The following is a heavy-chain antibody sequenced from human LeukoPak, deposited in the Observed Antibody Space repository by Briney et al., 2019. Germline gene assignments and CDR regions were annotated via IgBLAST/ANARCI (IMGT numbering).Heavy chain of an antibody. D-gene: IGHD3-10*01. CDR1: GFTFSSYA. J-gene: IGHJ4*02. CDR3: AKIKFGPSNDY. CDR2: LSGSGLST. Sequence: GGSLRLSCAASGFTFSSYAMSWVRQAPGKGLQWVSALSGSGLSTYYADSVKGRFTISRDNSKNTLYLQMNSLRAEDTAVYYCAKIKFGPSNDYWGQGTLVTVSS. V-gene: IGHV3-23*01.